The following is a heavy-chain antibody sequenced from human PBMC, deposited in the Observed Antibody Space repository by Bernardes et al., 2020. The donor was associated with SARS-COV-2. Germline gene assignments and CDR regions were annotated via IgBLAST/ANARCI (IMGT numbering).Heavy chain of an antibody. Sequence: ASVKVSCKASGYTFTGYYMHWVRQAPGQGLEWMGWMNPNSGNTGFAQKFQGRVTMTWSTSISTAYMELSSLRSEDTAVYYCARGVSEYTNYYFDSWGQGTLVTVSS. CDR2: MNPNSGNT. D-gene: IGHD4-4*01. CDR3: ARGVSEYTNYYFDS. J-gene: IGHJ4*02. CDR1: GYTFTGYY. V-gene: IGHV1-8*02.